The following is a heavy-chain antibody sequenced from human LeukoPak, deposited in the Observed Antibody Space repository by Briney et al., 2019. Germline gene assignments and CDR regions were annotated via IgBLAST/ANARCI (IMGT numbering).Heavy chain of an antibody. CDR2: IYYSGST. V-gene: IGHV4-39*07. CDR3: ARDLRAVVLMVYAPYFDY. Sequence: SETLSLTCTVSGGSISSSSYYWGWIRQPPGEGLEWIGSIYYSGSTYYNPSLKSRVTISVDTSKNQFSLKLSSVTAADTAVYYCARDLRAVVLMVYAPYFDYWGQGTLVTVSS. J-gene: IGHJ4*02. CDR1: GGSISSSSYY. D-gene: IGHD2-8*01.